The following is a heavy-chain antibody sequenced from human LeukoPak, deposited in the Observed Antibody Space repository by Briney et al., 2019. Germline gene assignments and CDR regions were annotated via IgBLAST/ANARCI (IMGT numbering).Heavy chain of an antibody. J-gene: IGHJ5*02. CDR1: GYTFTSYY. CDR3: AREGCSSTSCYAEGLNNWFDP. V-gene: IGHV1-46*01. D-gene: IGHD2-2*01. CDR2: INPSGCST. Sequence: GASVKVSCKASGYTFTSYYMHWVRQAPGQGLEWMGIINPSGCSTSYAQKFQGRVTMTRDTSTSTVYMELSSLRSEDTAVYYCAREGCSSTSCYAEGLNNWFDPWGQGTLVTISS.